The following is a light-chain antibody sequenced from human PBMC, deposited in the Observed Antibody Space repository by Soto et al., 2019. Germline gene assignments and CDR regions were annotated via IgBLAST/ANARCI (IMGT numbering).Light chain of an antibody. CDR3: QHYDSLPPP. J-gene: IGKJ3*01. V-gene: IGKV1-33*01. CDR2: AAS. CDR1: QDIVNS. Sequence: DIRMTQSPSSLSAFIGDRVTITCQASQDIVNSLNWYQQKPGKAPKLLIYAASSLETGVPSKFSGSGSGTDFSITIFSLQPEDVATYYCQHYDSLPPPFGPGTKVDIK.